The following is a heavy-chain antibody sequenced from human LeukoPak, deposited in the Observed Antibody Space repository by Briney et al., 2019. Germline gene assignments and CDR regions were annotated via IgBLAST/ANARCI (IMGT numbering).Heavy chain of an antibody. CDR2: IYYSGST. CDR1: GGSISSYY. Sequence: SSETLSLTCTVSGGSISSYYWSWIRQPPGKGLEWLGYIYYSGSTNYNPSLKSRVTISVDTSKNQFSLKLSSVTAADTAVYYCARRERYFKFPDAFDIWGQGTMVTVSS. J-gene: IGHJ3*02. V-gene: IGHV4-59*01. CDR3: ARRERYFKFPDAFDI. D-gene: IGHD3-9*01.